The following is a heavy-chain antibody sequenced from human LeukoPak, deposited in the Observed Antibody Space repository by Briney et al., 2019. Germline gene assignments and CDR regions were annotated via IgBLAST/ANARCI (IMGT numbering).Heavy chain of an antibody. V-gene: IGHV3-48*03. J-gene: IGHJ3*02. D-gene: IGHD3-9*01. CDR3: ARDSPDHDILTGYYIGAFDI. CDR1: GFTFSSYE. Sequence: HSGGSLRLSCAASGFTFSSYEMNWVRQAPGKGLEWVSYISSSGSTIYYADSVKGRFTISRDNAKNSLYLQMNSLRAEDTAVYYCARDSPDHDILTGYYIGAFDIWGQGTMVTVSS. CDR2: ISSSGSTI.